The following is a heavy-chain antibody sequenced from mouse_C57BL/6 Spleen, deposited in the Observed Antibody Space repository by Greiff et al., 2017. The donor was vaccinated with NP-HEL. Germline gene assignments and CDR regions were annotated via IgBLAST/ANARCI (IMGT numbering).Heavy chain of an antibody. J-gene: IGHJ3*01. V-gene: IGHV5-9-1*02. Sequence: EVKVVESGEGLVKPGGSLKLSCAASGFTFSSYAMSWVRQTPEKRLEWVAYISSGGDYIYYADTVKGRFTISRDNARNTLYLQMSSLKSEDTAMYYCTRDRGSNYVVAYWGQGTLVTVSA. D-gene: IGHD2-5*01. CDR1: GFTFSSYA. CDR3: TRDRGSNYVVAY. CDR2: ISSGGDYI.